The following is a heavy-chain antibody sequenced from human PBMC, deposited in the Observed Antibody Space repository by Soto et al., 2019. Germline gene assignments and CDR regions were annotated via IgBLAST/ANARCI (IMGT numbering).Heavy chain of an antibody. CDR3: GCVGGIDLHAP. D-gene: IGHD3-10*01. CDR1: GGSISSGGYY. J-gene: IGHJ5*02. V-gene: IGHV4-31*03. Sequence: SETLSLTCTVSGGSISSGGYYWSWIRQHPGKGLEWIGYIYYSGSTYYNPSLKSRVTISVDTSKNQFSLKLSSVTAADTAVYYCGCVGGIDLHAPWGQGTLVTVSA. CDR2: IYYSGST.